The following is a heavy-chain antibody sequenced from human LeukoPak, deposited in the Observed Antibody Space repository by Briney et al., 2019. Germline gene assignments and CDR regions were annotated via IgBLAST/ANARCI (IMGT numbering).Heavy chain of an antibody. CDR2: INPNGDT. J-gene: IGHJ6*02. Sequence: ASVKVSCKASGYTFTSYYLHWVRQAPGQGLEWMGLINPNGDTNYAQKFQGRVTMTRDTSTSTVYMELSSLRSEDTAVYYCARVAVGATWQNYYYGMDVWGQGTTVTVSS. D-gene: IGHD1-26*01. V-gene: IGHV1-46*01. CDR3: ARVAVGATWQNYYYGMDV. CDR1: GYTFTSYY.